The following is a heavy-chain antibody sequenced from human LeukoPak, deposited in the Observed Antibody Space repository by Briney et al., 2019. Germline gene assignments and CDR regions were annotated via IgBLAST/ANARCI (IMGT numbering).Heavy chain of an antibody. V-gene: IGHV3-48*01. CDR2: IGTSSTTI. CDR1: GFTFSSYA. Sequence: GGSLRLSCAASGFTFSSYAMSWVRQAPGKGLEWVSNIGTSSTTIYYADSVKGRFTISRDNAKNPLYLQMNSLRADDTAVYYCARFAAGGSYYYYMDVWGKGTTVTVSS. J-gene: IGHJ6*03. CDR3: ARFAAGGSYYYYMDV. D-gene: IGHD6-25*01.